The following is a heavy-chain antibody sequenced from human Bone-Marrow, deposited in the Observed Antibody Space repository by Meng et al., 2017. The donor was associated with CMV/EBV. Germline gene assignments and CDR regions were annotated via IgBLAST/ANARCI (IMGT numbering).Heavy chain of an antibody. D-gene: IGHD3/OR15-3a*01. V-gene: IGHV1-2*07. Sequence: GESLKISCTASGFTTFSVYGMNWVRQAPGQGLEWLGWINPNSNATNYAHKFLGRVTMTRDTSISTTYMEVSSLRPDDTAVYYCARGGTISGPLITYYYHGMDVWGQGTTVTVSS. CDR2: INPNSNAT. CDR3: ARGGTISGPLITYYYHGMDV. CDR1: GFTTFSVYG. J-gene: IGHJ6*02.